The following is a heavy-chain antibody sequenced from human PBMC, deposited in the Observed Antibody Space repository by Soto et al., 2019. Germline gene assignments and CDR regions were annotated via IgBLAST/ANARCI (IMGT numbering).Heavy chain of an antibody. CDR1: SGSLSNYY. V-gene: IGHV4-4*07. Sequence: SETLSLTCTVSSGSLSNYYWSWIRQPAGKGLEWIGRIFPTGNTDYNPSLRSRVTMSVDTSKNQFSLKLNSVTAADTAVYYCARGSLGPDYWGPGTLVTVSS. CDR3: ARGSLGPDY. CDR2: IFPTGNT. J-gene: IGHJ4*02. D-gene: IGHD1-26*01.